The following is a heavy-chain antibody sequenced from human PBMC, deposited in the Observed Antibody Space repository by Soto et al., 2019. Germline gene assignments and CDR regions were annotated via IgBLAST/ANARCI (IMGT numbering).Heavy chain of an antibody. V-gene: IGHV1-69*13. D-gene: IGHD6-6*01. J-gene: IGHJ6*02. CDR1: GGTFSSYA. Sequence: SVKVSCKASGGTFSSYAISWVRQAPGQGLEWMGGIIPIFGTANYAQKFQGRVTITADESTSTAYMELSSLRSEDTAVYYCAREPYEGSSTFYYYYYGMDVWGQGTTVTVSS. CDR3: AREPYEGSSTFYYYYYGMDV. CDR2: IIPIFGTA.